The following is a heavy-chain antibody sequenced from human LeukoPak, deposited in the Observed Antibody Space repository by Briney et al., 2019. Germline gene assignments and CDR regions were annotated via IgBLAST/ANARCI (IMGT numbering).Heavy chain of an antibody. J-gene: IGHJ4*02. D-gene: IGHD3-10*01. CDR1: GYTFTSYG. CDR3: ATRTGPREYYYGSGSYRY. V-gene: IGHV1-18*01. CDR2: ISAYNGNT. Sequence: GATVKVSCKASGYTFTSYGISWVRQAPGQGLEWVGWISAYNGNTNYAQKLQGRVTMTTDASTSTAYMELRSLRSDDTAVYYCATRTGPREYYYGSGSYRYWGQGTLVTVSS.